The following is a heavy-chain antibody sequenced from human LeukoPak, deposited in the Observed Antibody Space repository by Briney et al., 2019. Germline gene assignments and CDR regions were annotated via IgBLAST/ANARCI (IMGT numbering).Heavy chain of an antibody. CDR1: GFTFSSYS. J-gene: IGHJ3*02. Sequence: PGGSLRLSCAASGFTFSSYSMNWVRQAPGKGLEWVSSISSSSSYIYYAASVKGRFTISRDNAKNSLYLQMNILRAEDTAVYYCARDRSVLLWFGELSPPSFDIWGQGTMVTVSS. CDR2: ISSSSSYI. V-gene: IGHV3-21*01. CDR3: ARDRSVLLWFGELSPPSFDI. D-gene: IGHD3-10*01.